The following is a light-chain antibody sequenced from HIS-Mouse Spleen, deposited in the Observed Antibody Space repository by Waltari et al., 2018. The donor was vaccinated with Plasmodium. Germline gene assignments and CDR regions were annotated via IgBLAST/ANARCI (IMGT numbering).Light chain of an antibody. V-gene: IGKV1-5*03. CDR1: QIISSW. J-gene: IGKJ1*01. CDR2: KAS. Sequence: DIQMTQSPSPLSGSVGDRVTITCRASQIISSWLAWYQQKPGKAPKLLIYKASSLESGAPSRFSGSGSATEFTLTISSLQPDYFATYYCQQYNSYSWTFGQGTKVEIK. CDR3: QQYNSYSWT.